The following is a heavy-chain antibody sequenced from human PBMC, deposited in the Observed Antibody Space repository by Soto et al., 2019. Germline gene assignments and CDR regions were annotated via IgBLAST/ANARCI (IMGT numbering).Heavy chain of an antibody. CDR3: ARQIAKIAVEYFDY. D-gene: IGHD6-19*01. CDR1: GFTFSSYA. CDR2: ISYDGSNK. V-gene: IGHV3-30-3*01. J-gene: IGHJ4*02. Sequence: PGGSLRLSCAASGFTFSSYAMHWVRQAPGKGLEWVAVISYDGSNKYYADSVKGRFTISRDNSKNTLYLQMNSLRAEDTAVYYCARQIAKIAVEYFDYWGQGTLVTVSS.